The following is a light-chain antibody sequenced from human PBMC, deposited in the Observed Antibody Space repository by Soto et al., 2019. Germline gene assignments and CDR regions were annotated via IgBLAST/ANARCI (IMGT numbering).Light chain of an antibody. V-gene: IGKV3-11*01. J-gene: IGKJ3*01. CDR3: QQRSHWPT. Sequence: EIVLTQSPATLSLSPGERATLSCRASQSVSSYLAWYQQKPGQAPRLLIYDASNRATGIPARFSGSGSGTDFTLTISSLEPEDFAFYYCQQRSHWPTFGPGTKVDI. CDR1: QSVSSY. CDR2: DAS.